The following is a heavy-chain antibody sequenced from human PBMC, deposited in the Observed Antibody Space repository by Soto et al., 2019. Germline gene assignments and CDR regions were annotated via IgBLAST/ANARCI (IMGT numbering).Heavy chain of an antibody. CDR3: XXXXGXXXXDY. J-gene: IGHJ4*02. V-gene: IGHV1-18*01. Sequence: QVQLVQSGAEVKKPGASVKVSCKASGYTFISYGISWVRQAPGQGLEWMGWISGYNGNTKYAQKLQGRVTMTTDTSTSTAYMELRSLRSDXXAXXXXXXXXGXXXXDYWGQGTLVTVSS. CDR2: ISGYNGNT. CDR1: GYTFISYG.